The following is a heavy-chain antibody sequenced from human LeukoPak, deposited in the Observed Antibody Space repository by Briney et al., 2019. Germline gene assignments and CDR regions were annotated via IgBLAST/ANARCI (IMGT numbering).Heavy chain of an antibody. Sequence: SETLSLTCAVYGGSFSGYYWSWIRQPPGKGLEWIGEINHSGSTNYNPSLKSRVTTSVDTSKYQFSLKLSSVTAADTAVYYCARGYRGWLQHARTQYYFDYWGQGTLVTVSS. J-gene: IGHJ4*02. CDR2: INHSGST. D-gene: IGHD5-24*01. V-gene: IGHV4-34*01. CDR1: GGSFSGYY. CDR3: ARGYRGWLQHARTQYYFDY.